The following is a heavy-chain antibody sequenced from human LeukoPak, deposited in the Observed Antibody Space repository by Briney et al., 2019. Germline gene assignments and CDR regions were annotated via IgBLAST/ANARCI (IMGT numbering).Heavy chain of an antibody. Sequence: SQTLSLTCTVSGGSISSGDYYWSWIRQPPGKGLEWIGYIYYSGSTYYNPSLKSRVTISVDTSKNQFSLKLSSVTAADTAVYYCARVSPTSHYYDSSGFPDYWGQGTLVTVSS. V-gene: IGHV4-30-4*01. CDR3: ARVSPTSHYYDSSGFPDY. CDR1: GGSISSGDYY. J-gene: IGHJ4*02. D-gene: IGHD3-22*01. CDR2: IYYSGST.